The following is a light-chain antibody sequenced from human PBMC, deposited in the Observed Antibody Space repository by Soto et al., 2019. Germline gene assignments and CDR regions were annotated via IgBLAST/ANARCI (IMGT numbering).Light chain of an antibody. CDR3: SSYTPSSSAYVV. V-gene: IGLV2-18*02. Sequence: QSALTQPPSVSGSPGQSVTISCTGTSSDVGKYNLVSWYQQHPGKAPKLMIYEVSNRPSGVADRFSGSKSGNTASLTISGLQAEDEADYHCSSYTPSSSAYVVFGGGTKLTVL. CDR2: EVS. J-gene: IGLJ2*01. CDR1: SSDVGKYNL.